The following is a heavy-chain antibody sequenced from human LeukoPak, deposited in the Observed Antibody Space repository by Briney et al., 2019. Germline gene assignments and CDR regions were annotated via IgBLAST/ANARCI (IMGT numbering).Heavy chain of an antibody. Sequence: PGGSLRLSCVASGFTFSNYGMNWVRQAPGKGLEWVSYISGSPSYIYYADSVKGRFTISRDNAKNSLYLQLNSLRGEDTAVYYCARGRFGLASLHYFDYWGQGTLVTVSS. D-gene: IGHD3-10*01. CDR1: GFTFSNYG. CDR3: ARGRFGLASLHYFDY. V-gene: IGHV3-21*05. J-gene: IGHJ4*02. CDR2: ISGSPSYI.